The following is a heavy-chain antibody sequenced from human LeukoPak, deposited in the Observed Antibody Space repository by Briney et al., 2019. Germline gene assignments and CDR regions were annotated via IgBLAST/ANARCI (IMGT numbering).Heavy chain of an antibody. V-gene: IGHV1-46*01. J-gene: IGHJ4*02. CDR2: INPSGGST. D-gene: IGHD4-23*01. CDR3: ATFPPNPTTVGHDY. CDR1: GYTFTSYY. Sequence: GASVKVSCKASGYTFTSYYMHWVRQAPGQGLEWMGIINPSGGSTSYAQKFQGRVTMTEDTSTDTAYMELSSLRSEDTAVYYCATFPPNPTTVGHDYWGQGTLVTVSS.